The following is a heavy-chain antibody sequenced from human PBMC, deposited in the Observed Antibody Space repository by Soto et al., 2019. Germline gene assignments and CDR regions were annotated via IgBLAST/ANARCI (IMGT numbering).Heavy chain of an antibody. CDR3: ARSRRSGYYYGVDY. D-gene: IGHD3-22*01. Sequence: SETLSLTCAVSGGSISSSNWWSWVRQPPGKGLEWIGEIYHSGSTNYNPSPKSRVTISVDKSKNQFSLKLSSVTAADTAVYYCARSRRSGYYYGVDYWGQGTLVTVSS. CDR2: IYHSGST. CDR1: GGSISSSNW. V-gene: IGHV4-4*02. J-gene: IGHJ4*02.